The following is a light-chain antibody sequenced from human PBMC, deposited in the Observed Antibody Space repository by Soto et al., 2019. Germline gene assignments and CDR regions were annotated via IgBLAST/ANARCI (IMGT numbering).Light chain of an antibody. CDR3: QQHNNWPRT. Sequence: EIVMTQSPATLSVSPGERATLSCRASQSVSSNLAWYQEKPGQAPRLLIFGASTRATGLPARFSGSGSGTEFTLTISSLQSEDFAVYYCQQHNNWPRTFGQGTKVDI. V-gene: IGKV3-15*01. J-gene: IGKJ1*01. CDR1: QSVSSN. CDR2: GAS.